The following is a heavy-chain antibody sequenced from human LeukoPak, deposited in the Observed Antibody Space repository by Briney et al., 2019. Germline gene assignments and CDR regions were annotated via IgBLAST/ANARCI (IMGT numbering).Heavy chain of an antibody. D-gene: IGHD2-21*02. CDR1: GFTFDDYG. CDR3: ARAMTDNYYYGMDV. V-gene: IGHV3-20*04. Sequence: GGSLRLSCAASGFTFDDYGMTWVRQAPGKGLECVSGINWNGGSTGYADSVKGRFTISRDNAKNSLYLQMNSLRAEDTAFYYCARAMTDNYYYGMDVWGQGTTVTVSS. CDR2: INWNGGST. J-gene: IGHJ6*02.